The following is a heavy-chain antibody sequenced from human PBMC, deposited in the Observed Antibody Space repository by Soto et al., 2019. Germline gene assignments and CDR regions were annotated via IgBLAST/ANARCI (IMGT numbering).Heavy chain of an antibody. CDR3: ARGRGVKQVRG. CDR1: GYTFSSYD. Sequence: QVQLVQSGAEVKKPGASVKVSCKASGYTFSSYDINWVRQATGQGLEWMGWMNRSSGHAGYAQKFQGRVTMTRDTAISTAYMEQSSLKSEDTAGYCWARGRGVKQVRGGGQGTLVTVSS. V-gene: IGHV1-8*01. J-gene: IGHJ4*02. D-gene: IGHD3-10*01. CDR2: MNRSSGHA.